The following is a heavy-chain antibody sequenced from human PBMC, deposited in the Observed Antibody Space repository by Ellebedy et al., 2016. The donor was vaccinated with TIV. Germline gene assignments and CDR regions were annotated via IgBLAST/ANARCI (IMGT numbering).Heavy chain of an antibody. CDR1: GFTFSGYY. D-gene: IGHD6-13*01. CDR2: ISYSGDLM. J-gene: IGHJ4*02. V-gene: IGHV3-11*01. Sequence: PGGSLRLSCAASGFTFSGYYMSWFRQAPGKGPEWVSYISYSGDLMYYADSVKGRFTTSRDNAENSSYLQMNSLRAEDTAVYYCARLGVIAAAGASDYWGQGTLVIVSS. CDR3: ARLGVIAAAGASDY.